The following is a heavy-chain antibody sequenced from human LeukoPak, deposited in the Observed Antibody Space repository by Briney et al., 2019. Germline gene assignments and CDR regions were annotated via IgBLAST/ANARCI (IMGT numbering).Heavy chain of an antibody. CDR1: GFTFSDYY. V-gene: IGHV3-11*01. Sequence: GGSLRLSCAASGFTFSDYYMSWIRQAPGKGLEWVSYISSSGSTIYYADPVKGRFTISRDNAKNSLYLQMNSLRAEDTAVYYCAKDLYYYDSSIFQHWGQGTLVTVSS. D-gene: IGHD3-22*01. CDR2: ISSSGSTI. J-gene: IGHJ1*01. CDR3: AKDLYYYDSSIFQH.